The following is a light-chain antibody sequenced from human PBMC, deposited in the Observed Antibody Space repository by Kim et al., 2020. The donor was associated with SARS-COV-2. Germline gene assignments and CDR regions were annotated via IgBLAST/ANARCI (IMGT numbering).Light chain of an antibody. Sequence: APGKTARISWGGNNIGSKSGHWYQQKPGQAPVLVIYYDSDRPSGIPERFSGSNSGNTATLTISRVEAGDEADYYCQVWDSSSDHPVFGGGTKLTVL. CDR3: QVWDSSSDHPV. CDR2: YDS. V-gene: IGLV3-21*04. J-gene: IGLJ3*02. CDR1: NIGSKS.